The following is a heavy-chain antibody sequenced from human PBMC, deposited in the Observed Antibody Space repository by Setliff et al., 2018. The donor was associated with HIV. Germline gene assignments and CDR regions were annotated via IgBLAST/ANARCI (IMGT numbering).Heavy chain of an antibody. Sequence: GESLKISCKGSGYSFTNYRIGWVRQMPGKGLEWMGIIYPGDAKYRKSPSFQGQVTISVDKSISTAYLQWRSLKASDTAMYYCARLKLVAVGDPPEAFDIWGQGTMVTVSS. V-gene: IGHV5-51*01. CDR2: IYPGDAKY. CDR1: GYSFTNYR. CDR3: ARLKLVAVGDPPEAFDI. J-gene: IGHJ3*02. D-gene: IGHD3-16*01.